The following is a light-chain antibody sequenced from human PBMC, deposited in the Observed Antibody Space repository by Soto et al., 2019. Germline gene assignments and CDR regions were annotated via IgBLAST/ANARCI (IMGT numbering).Light chain of an antibody. CDR2: GAS. V-gene: IGKV3-15*01. Sequence: EIVMTQSPATLSVSPGERATLSCRASQSVTSNLAWYQQKAGQAPRLLIYGASTRTTGVPARFSDSGSATEFTLTITSLQSEDFAVYYCQQYNNWPFTFGPGTKVDIK. CDR1: QSVTSN. J-gene: IGKJ3*01. CDR3: QQYNNWPFT.